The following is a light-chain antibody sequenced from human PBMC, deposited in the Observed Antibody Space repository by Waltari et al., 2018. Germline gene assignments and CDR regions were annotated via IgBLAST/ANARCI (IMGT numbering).Light chain of an antibody. CDR1: QSVGSSY. CDR3: QQYGSSPRT. V-gene: IGKV3-20*01. CDR2: GAS. J-gene: IGKJ1*01. Sequence: EIVLTQSPGTLSLSPGERANLPCRASQSVGSSYLAWSQQTPGQAPRLLIYGASSRATGIPDRFSGSGSGTDFTLTISRLEPEDFAVYYCQQYGSSPRTFGQGTKVEIK.